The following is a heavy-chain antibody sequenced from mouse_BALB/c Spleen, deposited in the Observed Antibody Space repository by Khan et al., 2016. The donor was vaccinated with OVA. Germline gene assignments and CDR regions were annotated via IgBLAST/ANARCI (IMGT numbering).Heavy chain of an antibody. CDR3: AGRYRYDVAWFAY. D-gene: IGHD2-14*01. V-gene: IGHV9-2-1*01. Sequence: QIQLVQSGPELKKPGETVKISCKASGYTFTDYSMHWVKQAPGKGLKWMGWINTETGEPTYADDFKGRFAFSLETSASTAYLQINNLKNEDTATYFCAGRYRYDVAWFAYWGQGTLVTVSA. J-gene: IGHJ3*01. CDR2: INTETGEP. CDR1: GYTFTDYS.